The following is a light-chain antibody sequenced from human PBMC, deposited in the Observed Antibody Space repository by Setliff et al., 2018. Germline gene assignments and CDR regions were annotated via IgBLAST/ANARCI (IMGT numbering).Light chain of an antibody. Sequence: QSALTQPPSASGTPGQRVTISCSGSSSNIGSNTVNWYQQLPGTAPTLLIYRNNQRPSGVPDRFSGSKSGTSASLAISGLQSEDEADYYCAAWDDSLSGLVFGTGTKVTVL. CDR1: SSNIGSNT. V-gene: IGLV1-44*01. J-gene: IGLJ1*01. CDR3: AAWDDSLSGLV. CDR2: RNN.